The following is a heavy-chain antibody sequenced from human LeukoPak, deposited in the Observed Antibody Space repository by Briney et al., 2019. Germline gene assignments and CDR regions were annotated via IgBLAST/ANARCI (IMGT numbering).Heavy chain of an antibody. CDR1: GFAVSSNY. Sequence: GGSLRLSCAASGFAVSSNYMRWVRQAPGKGLEWVSVIYSGGSTYYADSVKGRFTISRDNSKNTLYLQMNSLRAEDTAVYYCARDNVYYYDSSGYAFDIWGQGTMVTVSS. CDR2: IYSGGST. V-gene: IGHV3-53*01. D-gene: IGHD3-22*01. J-gene: IGHJ3*02. CDR3: ARDNVYYYDSSGYAFDI.